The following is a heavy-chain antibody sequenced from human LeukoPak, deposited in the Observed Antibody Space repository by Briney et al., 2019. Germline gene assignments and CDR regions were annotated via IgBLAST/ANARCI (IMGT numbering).Heavy chain of an antibody. CDR3: AKDGLYCTDGSCYNLLNS. CDR2: LPYDGNNE. D-gene: IGHD2-15*01. CDR1: GFFFSNSG. J-gene: IGHJ4*02. Sequence: PGGSLRLSCAASGFFFSNSGMHWVRQAPGKRLEWVAILPYDGNNEYYADSVKGRFTASRDNSENTLYLQMNSLRSEDTAVYYCAKDGLYCTDGSCYNLLNSWGQGTLVIVSS. V-gene: IGHV3-30*18.